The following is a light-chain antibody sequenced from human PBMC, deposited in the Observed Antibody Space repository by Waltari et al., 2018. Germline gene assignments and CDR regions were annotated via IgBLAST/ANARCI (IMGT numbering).Light chain of an antibody. J-gene: IGKJ1*01. Sequence: EIVMTQSPATLSVFQGERVTLSCRASQSIRSNLAWYQHKPGQAPRLLIYGASTRATGIPARFSGSGSGTEFTLTISSLQSEDFAVYFCQQYDNWLGTFGQGTKVEIK. CDR3: QQYDNWLGT. V-gene: IGKV3-15*01. CDR2: GAS. CDR1: QSIRSN.